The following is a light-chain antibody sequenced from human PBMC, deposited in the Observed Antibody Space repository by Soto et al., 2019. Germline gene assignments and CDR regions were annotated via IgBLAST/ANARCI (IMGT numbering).Light chain of an antibody. CDR1: QGIGND. CDR2: TTS. V-gene: IGKV1-6*01. J-gene: IGKJ1*01. CDR3: LQYYSYPRT. Sequence: AIQMTQSPSSLSASVGDRVTITCRASQGIGNDLGWYQQKPGKAPKLLLYTTSNLQSGVPSRFSGSGSGTDFTLTISSLQPEDFATYYCLQYYSYPRTFGQGTKVEIK.